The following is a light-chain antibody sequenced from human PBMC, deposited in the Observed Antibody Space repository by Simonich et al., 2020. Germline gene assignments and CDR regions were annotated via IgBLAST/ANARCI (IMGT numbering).Light chain of an antibody. Sequence: QTVVTQEPSFSVSPGGTVTLTCGLSSGSVSTSYYPSWYQQTPGQAPRTLIYSTNTRSSGVPDRFSGCILGNKAALTITGAQADEDSDYYCVLYMGSGIGVFGGGTKLTVL. CDR3: VLYMGSGIGV. J-gene: IGLJ3*02. V-gene: IGLV8-61*01. CDR1: SGSVSTSYY. CDR2: STN.